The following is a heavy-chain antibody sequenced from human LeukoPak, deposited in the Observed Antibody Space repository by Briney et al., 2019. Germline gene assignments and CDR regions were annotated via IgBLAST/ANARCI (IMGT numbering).Heavy chain of an antibody. CDR2: ISAYNGNT. CDR1: GYTFTSYG. CDR3: ARVDGYPSPLGFDI. D-gene: IGHD5-24*01. J-gene: IGHJ3*02. Sequence: ASVKVSCKASGYTFTSYGISWVRQAPGQGLEWMGWISAYNGNTNYAQKLQGRVTMTTDTSTSTAYMELRSLRSDDTAVYYCARVDGYPSPLGFDIWGQGTMVTVSS. V-gene: IGHV1-18*01.